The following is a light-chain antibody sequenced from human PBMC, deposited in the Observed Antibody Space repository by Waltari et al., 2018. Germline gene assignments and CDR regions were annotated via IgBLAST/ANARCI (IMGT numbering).Light chain of an antibody. V-gene: IGKV4-1*01. CDR1: QSVLYSSNNKNY. Sequence: DIVMTHPPDSLAVSLGEGATITCKSSQSVLYSSNNKNYLAWYQQKPGQPPKLLIYWASTREAGVPDRFSGSGSGTDFTLTISSLQAEDVAVYYCQQYYSTPPYTFGQGTKLEIK. CDR2: WAS. J-gene: IGKJ2*01. CDR3: QQYYSTPPYT.